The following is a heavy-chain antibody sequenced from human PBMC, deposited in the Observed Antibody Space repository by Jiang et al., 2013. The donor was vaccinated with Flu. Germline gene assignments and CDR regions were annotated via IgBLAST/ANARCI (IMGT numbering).Heavy chain of an antibody. V-gene: IGHV4-4*07. CDR3: ARVADYFDSSGYHAYYYAMDV. J-gene: IGHJ6*02. CDR2: IHGTGRT. D-gene: IGHD3-22*01. CDR1: GASISGYY. Sequence: LLKPSETLSLMCTVSGASISGYYWAWIRQPAGKGLEWIGCIHGTGRTNYNPSLRRRVSMSVDSSRNEISLKVTPVTAADTAVYYCARVADYFDSSGYHAYYYAMDVCGQGTTVTVSS.